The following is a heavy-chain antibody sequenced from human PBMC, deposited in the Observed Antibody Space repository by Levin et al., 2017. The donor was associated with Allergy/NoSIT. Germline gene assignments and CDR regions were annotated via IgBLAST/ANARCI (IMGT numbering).Heavy chain of an antibody. CDR2: IKQDGSEK. Sequence: GESLKISCAASGFTFSSYWMSWVRQAPGKGLEWVANIKQDGSEKYYVDSVKGRFTISRDNAKNSLYLQMNSLRAEDTAVYYCARGPRKDYFDYWGQGTLVTVSS. J-gene: IGHJ4*02. D-gene: IGHD1-14*01. CDR3: ARGPRKDYFDY. V-gene: IGHV3-7*04. CDR1: GFTFSSYW.